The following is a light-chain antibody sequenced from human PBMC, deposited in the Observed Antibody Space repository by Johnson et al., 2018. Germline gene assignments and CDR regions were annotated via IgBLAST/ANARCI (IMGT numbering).Light chain of an antibody. CDR2: ENN. Sequence: QSVLTQPPSVSAAPGQKVTISCSGSSSNIGNIYVSGYKQLPGPAPKLLINENNKQPPGIPNRFSASNSGTSATLGIPDLHTGAEPDYNCGTWDSSLSAGNVFGTGTKVTVL. CDR1: SSNIGNIY. V-gene: IGLV1-51*02. CDR3: GTWDSSLSAGNV. J-gene: IGLJ1*01.